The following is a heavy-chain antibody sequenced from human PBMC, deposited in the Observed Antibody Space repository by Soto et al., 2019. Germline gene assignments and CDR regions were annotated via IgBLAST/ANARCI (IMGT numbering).Heavy chain of an antibody. J-gene: IGHJ3*02. CDR2: INHSGST. Sequence: SETLSLTCAVYGGSFSGYYWSWIRQPPGKGLEWIGEINHSGSTNYNPSLKSRVTTSVDTSKNQFSLKLSSVTAADTAVYYCARSSYGHDAFDIWGQGTMVTVSS. CDR1: GGSFSGYY. CDR3: ARSSYGHDAFDI. V-gene: IGHV4-34*01. D-gene: IGHD5-18*01.